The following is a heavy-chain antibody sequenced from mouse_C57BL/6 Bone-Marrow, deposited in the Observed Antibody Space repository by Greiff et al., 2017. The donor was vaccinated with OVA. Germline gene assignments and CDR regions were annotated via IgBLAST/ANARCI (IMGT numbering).Heavy chain of an antibody. J-gene: IGHJ2*01. V-gene: IGHV5-6*01. CDR1: GFTFSSYG. CDR3: ARRARRFDY. CDR2: ISSGGSYT. Sequence: VQLKQSGGDLVKPGGSLKLSCAASGFTFSSYGMSWVRQTPDKRLEWVATISSGGSYTYYPDSVKGRFTISRDNAKNTLYLQMSSLKSEDTAMYYCARRARRFDYWGQGTTLTVSS.